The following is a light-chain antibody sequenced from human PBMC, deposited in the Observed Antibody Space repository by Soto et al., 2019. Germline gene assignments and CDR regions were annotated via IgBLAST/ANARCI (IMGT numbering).Light chain of an antibody. V-gene: IGLV2-14*01. CDR2: DVS. J-gene: IGLJ2*01. CDR1: SSDVGGYNY. CDR3: SSYTSSSTPIVV. Sequence: QSALTQPASVSGSPGQSITISCTGTSSDVGGYNYVSWYQQHPGKAPKLMIYDVSNRPSGVSNRFSGSKSGNTASLTISGLPAEDEADYYCSSYTSSSTPIVVFGGGTKLTVL.